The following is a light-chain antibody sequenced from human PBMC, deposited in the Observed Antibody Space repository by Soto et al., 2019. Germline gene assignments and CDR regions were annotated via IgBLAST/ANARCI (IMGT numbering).Light chain of an antibody. Sequence: QSVLTQPPSASGSPGQSVTISCTGTSSDVGDYNYVSWYQHYPGTAPKLMIYEVTKRPSGVPDRFSGSKSGNTASLTVSGLQAEDEADYYCSSYTSSTTQVFGGGTKLTVL. CDR1: SSDVGDYNY. J-gene: IGLJ3*02. V-gene: IGLV2-8*01. CDR2: EVT. CDR3: SSYTSSTTQV.